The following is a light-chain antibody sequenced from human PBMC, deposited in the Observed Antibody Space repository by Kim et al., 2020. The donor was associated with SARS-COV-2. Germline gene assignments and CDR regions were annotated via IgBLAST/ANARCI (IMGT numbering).Light chain of an antibody. Sequence: SASVGDRVTGTCRASQSINKWLAWYQQKPGKAPKLLIYDASSVESGVPSRFSGSGSETEFTPAISSLQPDDSETYYCQQYHACWTFGQGTKVDIK. V-gene: IGKV1-5*01. J-gene: IGKJ1*01. CDR2: DAS. CDR1: QSINKW. CDR3: QQYHACWT.